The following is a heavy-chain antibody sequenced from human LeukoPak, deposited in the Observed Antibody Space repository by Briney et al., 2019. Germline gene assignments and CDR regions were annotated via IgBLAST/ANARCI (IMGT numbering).Heavy chain of an antibody. CDR1: GGTFSSYA. CDR3: ARDLTSIAARPGGH. D-gene: IGHD6-6*01. J-gene: IGHJ4*02. V-gene: IGHV1-69*05. CDR2: IIPIFGTA. Sequence: SVKVSCKASGGTFSSYAISWVRQAPGQGLEWMGGIIPIFGTANYAQKFQGRVTITTDETTSTAYMELSSLRSEDTAVYYCARDLTSIAARPGGHWGQGTLVTVSS.